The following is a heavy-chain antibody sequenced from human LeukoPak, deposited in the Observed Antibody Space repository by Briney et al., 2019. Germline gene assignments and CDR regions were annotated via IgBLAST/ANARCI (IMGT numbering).Heavy chain of an antibody. CDR3: AKGSVELPYFDY. CDR1: GFTFSSYG. Sequence: PGRSLRLSCAASGFTFSSYGMHWVRQAPGKGLEWVAVIWYDGSNKYYADSVKGRFTISRDNSKNTLYLQMNSLRAEDTAVYYCAKGSVELPYFDYWGQGTLVTVSS. V-gene: IGHV3-33*06. D-gene: IGHD1-26*01. J-gene: IGHJ4*02. CDR2: IWYDGSNK.